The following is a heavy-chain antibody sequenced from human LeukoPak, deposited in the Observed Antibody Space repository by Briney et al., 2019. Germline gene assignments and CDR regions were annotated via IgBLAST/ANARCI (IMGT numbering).Heavy chain of an antibody. Sequence: GGSLRLSCAASGFTVSSNYMTWVRQAPGKGLERVSVIYSGGSTYYADSVKGRFTISRDNSKSTLYLQMNSLRVEDTAVYYCARGIAVADTGFFDYWGQGTLVTVSS. CDR2: IYSGGST. J-gene: IGHJ4*02. CDR3: ARGIAVADTGFFDY. D-gene: IGHD6-19*01. V-gene: IGHV3-66*01. CDR1: GFTVSSNY.